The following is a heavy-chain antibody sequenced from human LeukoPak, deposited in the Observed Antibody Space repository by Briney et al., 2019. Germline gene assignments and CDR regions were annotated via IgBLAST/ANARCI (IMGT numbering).Heavy chain of an antibody. D-gene: IGHD4-17*01. CDR2: IYYSGST. V-gene: IGHV4-59*01. CDR3: AREKNYGDSYYFDY. CDR1: GGSISSYY. Sequence: SETLSLTCTLSGGSISSYYWSWIRQPPGKGLEWIGYIYYSGSTNYNPSLKSRVTISVDTSKNQFSLKLSSVTAADTAVYYCAREKNYGDSYYFDYWGQGTLVTVSS. J-gene: IGHJ4*02.